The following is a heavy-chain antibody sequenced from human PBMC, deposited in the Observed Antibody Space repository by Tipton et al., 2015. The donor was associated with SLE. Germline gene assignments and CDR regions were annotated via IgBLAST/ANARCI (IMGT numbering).Heavy chain of an antibody. Sequence: QLVQSGAEVKKPGASVKVSCKASGYSFTGYYLHWVRQAPGQGLEWMGWINPNTGDTNYAQKFQGRVTMTRDTSISTAYMDLSSLRSDDTAVYYCARDNGGNSPSYFDYWGQGTLVTVSS. CDR2: INPNTGDT. CDR3: ARDNGGNSPSYFDY. J-gene: IGHJ4*02. V-gene: IGHV1-2*02. D-gene: IGHD4-23*01. CDR1: GYSFTGYY.